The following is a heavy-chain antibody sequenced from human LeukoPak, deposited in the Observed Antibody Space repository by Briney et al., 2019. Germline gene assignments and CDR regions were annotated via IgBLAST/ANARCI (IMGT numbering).Heavy chain of an antibody. CDR2: IIPIPGMA. J-gene: IGHJ4*02. V-gene: IGHV1-69*04. CDR1: GGTFSSYA. CDR3: ARDLYCGGDCYPDY. Sequence: ASVKVSCKASGGTFSSYAISWVRQAPGQRLEWMGRIIPIPGMANYAQKFQGRVTITADKSTSTAYMELSSLRSEDTAVYYCARDLYCGGDCYPDYWGQGTLVTVS. D-gene: IGHD2-21*02.